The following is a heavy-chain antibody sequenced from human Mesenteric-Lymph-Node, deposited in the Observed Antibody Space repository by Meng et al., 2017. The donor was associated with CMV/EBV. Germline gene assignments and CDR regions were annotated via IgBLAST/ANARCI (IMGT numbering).Heavy chain of an antibody. Sequence: GESLKISCAASGFTFSSYGMHWVRQAPGKGLEWVAFIRYDGTDKYFPDSVKGRLTISRDISKNTLYLQMNSLRAEDSAVYFCARDRDYTTAWNKYLHPWGQGTLVTVSS. V-gene: IGHV3-30*02. D-gene: IGHD1/OR15-1a*01. CDR2: IRYDGTDK. CDR1: GFTFSSYG. J-gene: IGHJ5*02. CDR3: ARDRDYTTAWNKYLHP.